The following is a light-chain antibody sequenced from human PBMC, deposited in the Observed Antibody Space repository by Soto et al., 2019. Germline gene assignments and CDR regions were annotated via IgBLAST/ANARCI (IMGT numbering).Light chain of an antibody. CDR1: QGISNY. Sequence: DIQMTQSPSSLSASVGDRVTITCRASQGISNYLAWYQQKPGKVPKLLIYAASTLQSGVPSRFSGSGCGTECTLTISSLQPEDVAAYYCQKYNSAPRTFGQGTKVEIK. CDR2: AAS. V-gene: IGKV1-27*01. CDR3: QKYNSAPRT. J-gene: IGKJ1*01.